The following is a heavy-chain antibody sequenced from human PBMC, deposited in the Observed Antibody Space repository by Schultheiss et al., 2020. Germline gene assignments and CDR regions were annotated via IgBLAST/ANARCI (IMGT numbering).Heavy chain of an antibody. CDR3: ARVPVVTPRENKPRRTGLGY. CDR1: GYTFTGYY. V-gene: IGHV1-2*02. Sequence: GGSLRLSCKASGYTFTGYYMHWVRQAPGQGLEWMGWINPNSGGTNYAQKFQGRVTMTRDTSISTAYMELSRLRSDDTAVYYCARVPVVTPRENKPRRTGLGYWGQGTLVTVSS. D-gene: IGHD4-23*01. J-gene: IGHJ4*02. CDR2: INPNSGGT.